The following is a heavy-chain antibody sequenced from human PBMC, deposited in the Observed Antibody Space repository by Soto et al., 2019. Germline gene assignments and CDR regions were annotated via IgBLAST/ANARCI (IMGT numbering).Heavy chain of an antibody. V-gene: IGHV3-23*01. CDR2: ISGSGGST. Sequence: EVQLLESGGGLVQPGGSLRLSCAASGFTFSSYAMSWVRQAPGKGLEWVSAISGSGGSTYYADSVKGRFTITRDNSKNTLYLQMNSLRAEDTAVYYCAKDKAGSNKGGGFDYWGQGTLVTVSS. CDR3: AKDKAGSNKGGGFDY. D-gene: IGHD6-19*01. CDR1: GFTFSSYA. J-gene: IGHJ4*02.